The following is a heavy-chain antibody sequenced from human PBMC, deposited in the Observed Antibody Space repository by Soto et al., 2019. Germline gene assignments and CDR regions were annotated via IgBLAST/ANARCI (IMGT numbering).Heavy chain of an antibody. V-gene: IGHV3-23*01. CDR2: VSASGGNT. CDR3: AQQMYPSGSFLFDD. CDR1: GFAFSNFA. D-gene: IGHD6-19*01. J-gene: IGHJ4*02. Sequence: EVQLLESGGGLVQPGGSLRLSCAASGFAFSNFALSWVRQAPGKGLEWVSAVSASGGNTYYADPVTGRFTISRDNSKNTLLLQMDSLRDEDTAVYYCAQQMYPSGSFLFDDWGQGTLVTVSS.